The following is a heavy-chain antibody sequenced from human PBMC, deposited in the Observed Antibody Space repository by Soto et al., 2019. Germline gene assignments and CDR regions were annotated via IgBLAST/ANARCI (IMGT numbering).Heavy chain of an antibody. V-gene: IGHV3-74*01. CDR1: GFTFSSYW. D-gene: IGHD3-10*01. CDR2: INSDGSST. CDR3: ARDFLPFGELGDHFDY. J-gene: IGHJ4*02. Sequence: EVQLVESGGGLVQPGGSLRPSCAASGFTFSSYWMHWVRQAPGKGLVWVSRINSDGSSTSYADSVKGRFTISRDNAKNTLYLQMNSLRAEDTAVYYCARDFLPFGELGDHFDYWGQGTLVTVSS.